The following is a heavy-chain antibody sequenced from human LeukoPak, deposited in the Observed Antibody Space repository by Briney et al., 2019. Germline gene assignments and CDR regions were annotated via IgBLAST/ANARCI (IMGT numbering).Heavy chain of an antibody. Sequence: ASVKVSCKVSGYTLTELSMHWVRQAPGKGLEWMGGFDPEDGETIYAQKFQGRVTMTRNTSISTAYMELSSLRSEDTAVYYCARGTFSGSSDGDWFDPWGQGTLVTVSS. J-gene: IGHJ5*02. CDR1: GYTLTELS. D-gene: IGHD1-26*01. V-gene: IGHV1-24*01. CDR2: FDPEDGET. CDR3: ARGTFSGSSDGDWFDP.